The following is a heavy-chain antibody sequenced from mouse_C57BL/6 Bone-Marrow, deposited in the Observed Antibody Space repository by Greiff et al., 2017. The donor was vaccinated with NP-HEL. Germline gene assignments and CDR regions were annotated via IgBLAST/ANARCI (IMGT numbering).Heavy chain of an antibody. CDR2: IYPRDGST. CDR1: GYTFTDHT. J-gene: IGHJ4*01. Sequence: QVQLKESDAELVKPGASVKISCKVSGYTFTDHTIHWMKQRPEQGLEWIGYIYPRDGSTKYNEKFKGKATLTADKSSSTAYMQLNSLTSEDSAVYFCSRSGTAQATFFYYYAMDYWGQGTSVTVSS. V-gene: IGHV1-78*01. CDR3: SRSGTAQATFFYYYAMDY. D-gene: IGHD3-2*02.